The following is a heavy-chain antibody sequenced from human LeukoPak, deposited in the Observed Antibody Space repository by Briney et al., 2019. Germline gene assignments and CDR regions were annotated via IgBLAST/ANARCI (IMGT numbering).Heavy chain of an antibody. Sequence: GGSLRLSCAASGFTFDDFAMHWVRQAPGKGLEWVSGITWNSGSIGYADSVKGRFTISRDNAKSSLFLQMNSLRAEDMALYYCAKGSTSSSAAHFDYWGQGTLVTVSS. D-gene: IGHD6-6*01. CDR1: GFTFDDFA. CDR2: ITWNSGSI. CDR3: AKGSTSSSAAHFDY. J-gene: IGHJ4*02. V-gene: IGHV3-9*03.